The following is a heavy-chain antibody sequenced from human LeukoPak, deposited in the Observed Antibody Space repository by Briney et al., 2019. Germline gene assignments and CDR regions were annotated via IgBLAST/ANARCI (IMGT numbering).Heavy chain of an antibody. Sequence: PSETLSLTCAVYGGSFSGYYWSWIRQPPGKGLEWIGEISHSGSTNYNPSLKSRVTISVDTSKNQFSLKLSSVTAADTAVYYCARCPTGYSRYPPEEDDAFDIWGQGTMVTVSS. CDR3: ARCPTGYSRYPPEEDDAFDI. CDR2: ISHSGST. J-gene: IGHJ3*02. CDR1: GGSFSGYY. V-gene: IGHV4-34*01. D-gene: IGHD1-26*01.